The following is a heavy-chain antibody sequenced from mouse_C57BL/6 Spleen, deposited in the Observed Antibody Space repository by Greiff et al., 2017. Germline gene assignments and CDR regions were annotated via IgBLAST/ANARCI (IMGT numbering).Heavy chain of an antibody. CDR3: ARRRAGRNYVDY. Sequence: EVKLQQSGPELVKPGASVKIPCKASGYTFTDYNMDWVKQSHGKSLEWIGDINPNNGGTIYNQKFKGKATLTVDKSSSTAYMERRSLTSEDTAVYCCARRRAGRNYVDYWGQGTTLTVSS. CDR2: INPNNGGT. V-gene: IGHV1-18*01. D-gene: IGHD3-3*01. CDR1: GYTFTDYN. J-gene: IGHJ2*01.